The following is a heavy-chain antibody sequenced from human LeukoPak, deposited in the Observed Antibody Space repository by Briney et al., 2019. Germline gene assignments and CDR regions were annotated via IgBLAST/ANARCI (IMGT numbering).Heavy chain of an antibody. CDR1: GYRFTSHW. Sequence: GEPLKISCKGSGYRFTSHWIGWVRQMPGKGLEWMGIIFPGDSDTRYRPSFRGQVTNSDDKSISSAHLQWSSLKASDTAMYYCARRSSWPPYYFDYWGQATLVTVRS. V-gene: IGHV5-51*01. CDR2: IFPGDSDT. CDR3: ARRSSWPPYYFDY. J-gene: IGHJ4*02. D-gene: IGHD6-13*01.